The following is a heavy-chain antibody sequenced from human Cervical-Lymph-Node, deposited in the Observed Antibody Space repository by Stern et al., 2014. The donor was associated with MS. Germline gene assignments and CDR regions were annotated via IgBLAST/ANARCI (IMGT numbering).Heavy chain of an antibody. V-gene: IGHV3-53*01. Sequence: EVQLVESGGGLIQPGGSLRLSCATSGFTVSSNYMSWVRQAPGKGLEFVSVIYNTGLTDYADCVKGRFTISRDNSKNTLYLQMSSLRAGDTAVYYCVRVNSFDSTGTFDLWGQGTRVTVSS. D-gene: IGHD3-22*01. CDR2: IYNTGLT. CDR1: GFTVSSNY. J-gene: IGHJ4*02. CDR3: VRVNSFDSTGTFDL.